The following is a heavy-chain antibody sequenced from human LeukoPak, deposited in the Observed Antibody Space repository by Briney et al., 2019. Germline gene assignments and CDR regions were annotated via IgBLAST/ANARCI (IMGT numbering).Heavy chain of an antibody. V-gene: IGHV1-46*01. D-gene: IGHD5-18*01. Sequence: ASVTVSCKASGYTFTTHYMHWVRQAPGRGLEWMGLINPSGTTTNYAQKFQGRVTMTRDMSTSTVYMELSSPRSEDTAVYYCARALPHRRLMDTTMEQHWFDPWGQGTLVTVSS. J-gene: IGHJ5*02. CDR3: ARALPHRRLMDTTMEQHWFDP. CDR1: GYTFTTHY. CDR2: INPSGTTT.